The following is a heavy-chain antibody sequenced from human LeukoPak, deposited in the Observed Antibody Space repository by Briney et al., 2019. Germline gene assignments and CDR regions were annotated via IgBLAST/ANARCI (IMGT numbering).Heavy chain of an antibody. CDR3: AKDSSGWRPEYFQH. CDR2: ISGSGGST. J-gene: IGHJ1*01. CDR1: GFTFSSYG. Sequence: GGSLRLSCAASGFTFSSYGMSRVRQAPGKGLEWVSAISGSGGSTYYADSVKGRFTVSRDNSKNTLYLQMNSLRAEDTAVYYCAKDSSGWRPEYFQHWGQGTLVTVSS. D-gene: IGHD6-19*01. V-gene: IGHV3-23*01.